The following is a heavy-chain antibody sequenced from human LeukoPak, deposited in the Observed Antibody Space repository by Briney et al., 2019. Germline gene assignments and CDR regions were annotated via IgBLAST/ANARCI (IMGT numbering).Heavy chain of an antibody. CDR2: ISGSGGST. CDR1: GFTFSSYA. CDR3: AKLSYIAAAAPHFDY. V-gene: IGHV3-23*01. Sequence: GGSLRLSCAASGFTFSSYAMSWVRQAPGKGLEWVSAISGSGGSTYYADSVKGRFTISRDNSKKTLYLQMNSLRAEDTAVYYCAKLSYIAAAAPHFDYWGQGTLVTVSS. D-gene: IGHD6-13*01. J-gene: IGHJ4*02.